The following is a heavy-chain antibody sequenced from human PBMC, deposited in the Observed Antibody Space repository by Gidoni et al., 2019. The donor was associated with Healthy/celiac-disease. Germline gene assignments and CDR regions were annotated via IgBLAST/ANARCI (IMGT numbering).Heavy chain of an antibody. CDR2: ISGSGGST. Sequence: EVQLWDSGGGWVKHGGSLRLPCAAPGFTFSSYATSWVRQAPGQGLEWVSAISGSGGSTYYADSVKGRFTISRDNSKNTLYLQMNSLRAEDTAVYYCALRYFEKVDVWGQGTTVTVSS. J-gene: IGHJ6*02. CDR1: GFTFSSYA. V-gene: IGHV3-23*01. D-gene: IGHD3-9*01. CDR3: ALRYFEKVDV.